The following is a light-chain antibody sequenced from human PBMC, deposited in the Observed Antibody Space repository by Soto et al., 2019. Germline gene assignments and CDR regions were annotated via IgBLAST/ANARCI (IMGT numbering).Light chain of an antibody. CDR2: KVS. J-gene: IGKJ1*01. CDR3: MQGTHWPT. V-gene: IGKV2-30*01. CDR1: QSLVYSDGNTY. Sequence: DVLMTQSPLSLPVTLGQPAAISCSSSQSLVYSDGNTYLSWFHQRPGQSPRRLIYKVSNRESGVPDRFSGSGSGTEFTLRISTVEAEDVGVYYCMQGTHWPTFGQGTKVDIK.